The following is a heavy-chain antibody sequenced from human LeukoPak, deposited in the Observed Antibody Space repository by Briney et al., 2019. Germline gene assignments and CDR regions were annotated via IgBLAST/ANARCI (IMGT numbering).Heavy chain of an antibody. J-gene: IGHJ4*02. D-gene: IGHD6-19*01. V-gene: IGHV3-23*01. CDR1: GFNFRSYA. Sequence: PGGSLRLSCAASGFNFRSYAMSWVRQAPGKGLEWVSTVTGGAVATYYADSVRGRHTISRDNSKNTLYLQMNSLRAEDTAVYYCARDSPLKGCNSGWATNSFDFWGQGTLVTVSS. CDR2: VTGGAVAT. CDR3: ARDSPLKGCNSGWATNSFDF.